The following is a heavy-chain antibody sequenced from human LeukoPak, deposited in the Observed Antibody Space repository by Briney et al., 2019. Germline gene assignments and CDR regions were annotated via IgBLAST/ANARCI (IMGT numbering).Heavy chain of an antibody. V-gene: IGHV3-43*02. CDR2: ISGDGGIT. D-gene: IGHD2-15*01. Sequence: GGSLRLSCAASGFTFDDFAMHWVRQAPGKGLEWVSLISGDGGITYYADSVKGRFTIYRDNSKNSLYLQMNSLRTEDTALYYCAKDIIRERGCSGGSCYSNFDYWGQGTLVTVSS. CDR3: AKDIIRERGCSGGSCYSNFDY. CDR1: GFTFDDFA. J-gene: IGHJ4*02.